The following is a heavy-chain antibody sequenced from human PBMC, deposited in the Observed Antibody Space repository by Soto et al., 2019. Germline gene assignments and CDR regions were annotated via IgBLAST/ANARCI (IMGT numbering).Heavy chain of an antibody. D-gene: IGHD6-13*01. CDR2: MNPNSGNT. CDR3: ARERSAAGTGWFDP. Sequence: QLKLVHLGAKGKKLGAAVKASCKAPDYTSTIYNIPWEHPAIGQGIEWMGWMNPNSGNTGYEQKFQGRVTMTRNTSISTAYMDLSSLRSEDTAVYYCARERSAAGTGWFDPWGQGTLVTVSS. J-gene: IGHJ5*02. CDR1: DYTSTIYN. V-gene: IGHV1-8*01.